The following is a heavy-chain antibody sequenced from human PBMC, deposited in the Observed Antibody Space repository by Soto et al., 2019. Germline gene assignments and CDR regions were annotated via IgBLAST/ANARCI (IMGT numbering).Heavy chain of an antibody. CDR3: ARDRHRYDMDV. CDR2: IYYSGST. Sequence: PSETLSLTCTVSGYSISISGYWWGWIRQPPGKGLEWIGSIYYSGSTFYNPSLKSRVTISVDTSKNQFSLQLNSVTPKDTAVYYCARDRHRYDMDVLGQGTTVTVSS. CDR1: GYSISISGYW. V-gene: IGHV4-39*02. J-gene: IGHJ6*02.